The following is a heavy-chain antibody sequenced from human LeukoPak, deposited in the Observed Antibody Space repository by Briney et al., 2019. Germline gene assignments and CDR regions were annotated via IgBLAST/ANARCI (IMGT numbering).Heavy chain of an antibody. D-gene: IGHD1-26*01. CDR2: LYSGGAT. CDR3: TRDSAHYPFAY. CDR1: GFTVKDNF. V-gene: IGHV3-66*01. J-gene: IGHJ4*02. Sequence: GGSLRLSCAASGFTVKDNFMSWVRQAPGKGLEWVSVLYSGGATYYADSVKGRFTISRDNSKNIVFLQMNDLRTEDTAFYYCTRDSAHYPFAYWGQGALVTVSS.